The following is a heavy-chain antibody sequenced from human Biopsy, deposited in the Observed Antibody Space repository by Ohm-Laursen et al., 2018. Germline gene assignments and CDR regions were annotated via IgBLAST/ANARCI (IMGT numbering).Heavy chain of an antibody. CDR1: GFTFSSSW. J-gene: IGHJ4*02. CDR3: ARGDFFAYSTFDY. CDR2: IKRDGTTT. D-gene: IGHD4-11*01. V-gene: IGHV3-74*01. Sequence: SLRLSCAASGFTFSSSWMHWVRQAPGKGLLWVSRIKRDGTTTDYAESVKGRFTISRDNAKNTLYLQMNSLRAEDTAVYYCARGDFFAYSTFDYWGQGALVTVSS.